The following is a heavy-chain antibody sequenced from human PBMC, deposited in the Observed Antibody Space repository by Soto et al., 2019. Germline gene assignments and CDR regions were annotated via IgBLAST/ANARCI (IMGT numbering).Heavy chain of an antibody. CDR1: GFSLTTSGEA. CDR3: AHTGAGTSGRDLDY. V-gene: IGHV2-5*02. Sequence: QITLRESGPALVKPTQTLTLTCTFSGFSLTTSGEAVAWIRQPPGKALECLGIIYWDDDKRYSPSLSNIITFSKDSSKSQVFLWMADVHPSDTAAYYCAHTGAGTSGRDLDYWGQGARVTVSS. CDR2: IYWDDDK. J-gene: IGHJ4*02. D-gene: IGHD3-10*01.